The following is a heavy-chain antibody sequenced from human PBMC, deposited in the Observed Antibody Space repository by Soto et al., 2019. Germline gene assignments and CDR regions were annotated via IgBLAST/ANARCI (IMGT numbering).Heavy chain of an antibody. CDR3: ARSLEGTTVTNWFDP. V-gene: IGHV1-69*01. CDR1: ADTFNSYS. D-gene: IGHD4-17*01. J-gene: IGHJ5*02. CDR2: ITPVFVTA. Sequence: QVQLVQSGAEVKKPGSSVKVSCKASADTFNSYSLSWLRQAPGQRLEWMGGITPVFVTADYAQSFADRLTITADDSTSTVYMELSSLRSDDTAVYYCARSLEGTTVTNWFDPWGQGALVTVSS.